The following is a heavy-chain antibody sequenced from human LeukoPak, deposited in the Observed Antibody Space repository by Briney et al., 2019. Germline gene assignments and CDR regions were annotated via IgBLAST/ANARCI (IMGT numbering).Heavy chain of an antibody. Sequence: GESLKISCKASGYIFSNYWIGWVRQMPGKGLEWMGIVYPGDSDTRYSPSFQGQVTISADKSISTAYLQWSSLKASDTAMYYCARHIVAEDFWSGLGFDYWGQGTLVTVSS. CDR2: VYPGDSDT. J-gene: IGHJ4*02. D-gene: IGHD3-3*01. V-gene: IGHV5-51*01. CDR1: GYIFSNYW. CDR3: ARHIVAEDFWSGLGFDY.